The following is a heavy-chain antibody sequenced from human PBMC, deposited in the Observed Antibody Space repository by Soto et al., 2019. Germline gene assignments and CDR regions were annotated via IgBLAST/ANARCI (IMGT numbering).Heavy chain of an antibody. V-gene: IGHV1-58*01. J-gene: IGHJ4*02. CDR1: GLMFTSSA. Sequence: ASVKVSCKTSGLMFTSSAVQWVRQARGQRLEWIGWLVVGSGNTHYAQHFQERVTLTRDMSTGTAYMELSSLRSEDTAVYYCAAVPVLRFLKWLPAYFDYWGQGTLVTVSS. D-gene: IGHD3-3*01. CDR2: LVVGSGNT. CDR3: AAVPVLRFLKWLPAYFDY.